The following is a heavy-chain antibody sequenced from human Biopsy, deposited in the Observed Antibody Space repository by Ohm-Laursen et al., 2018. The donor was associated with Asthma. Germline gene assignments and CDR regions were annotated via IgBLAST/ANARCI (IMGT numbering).Heavy chain of an antibody. CDR2: IYYDGSRK. D-gene: IGHD3-16*02. J-gene: IGHJ5*02. Sequence: SLRLSCAASGFTFSSFAMTWVRQAPGKGLEWAAGIYYDGSRKYYTESVKGRFTISRDNSKNRLYLEMDSLRAEDTAVYYCAREKVIESRGFQNWFDPWGQGTLVHVSS. V-gene: IGHV3-33*08. CDR3: AREKVIESRGFQNWFDP. CDR1: GFTFSSFA.